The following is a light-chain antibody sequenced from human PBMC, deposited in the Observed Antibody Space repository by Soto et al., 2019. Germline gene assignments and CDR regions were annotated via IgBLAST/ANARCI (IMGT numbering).Light chain of an antibody. J-gene: IGLJ1*01. CDR2: EVT. CDR1: SSDVGGYNF. V-gene: IGLV2-8*01. CDR3: SSYGGSNNRYV. Sequence: QYVLTQPPSASGSPGQSVTISCTGTSSDVGGYNFVSWYQQHPGKVPKLIIYEVTKWPSGVPDRFSGSKSGNTASLTVSGLQAEDEADYYCSSYGGSNNRYVFGTGTKVTVL.